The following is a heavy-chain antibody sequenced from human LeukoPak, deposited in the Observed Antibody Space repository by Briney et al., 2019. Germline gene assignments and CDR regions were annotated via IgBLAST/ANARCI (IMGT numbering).Heavy chain of an antibody. CDR3: AKDRRTSYDSSSTDY. J-gene: IGHJ4*02. V-gene: IGHV3-23*01. CDR1: GFTFSSYA. Sequence: GGSLRLSCAAPGFTFSSYAMTWVRQAPGKGLEWVSAISGTGVTTDYADSVKGRFTISRDHSKNTLFLQMSSLRAEDTAVYYCAKDRRTSYDSSSTDYWGQGTLVTVSS. CDR2: ISGTGVTT. D-gene: IGHD6-6*01.